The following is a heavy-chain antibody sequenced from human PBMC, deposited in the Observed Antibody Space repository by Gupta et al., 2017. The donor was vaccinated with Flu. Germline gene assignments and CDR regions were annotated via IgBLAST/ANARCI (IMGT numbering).Heavy chain of an antibody. V-gene: IGHV3-23*01. D-gene: IGHD2-2*02. J-gene: IGHJ4*02. CDR3: AKGAPGYQLLYATFDY. Sequence: PGKGLEWVSAISGSGGSTYYADSVKGRFTISRDNSKNTLYLQMNSLRAEDTAVYYCAKGAPGYQLLYATFDYWGQGTLVTVSS. CDR2: ISGSGGST.